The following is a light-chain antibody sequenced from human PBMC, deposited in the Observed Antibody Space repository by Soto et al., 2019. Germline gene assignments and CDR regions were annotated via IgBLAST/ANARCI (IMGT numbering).Light chain of an antibody. CDR2: GAS. CDR1: QSVSSGY. Sequence: EIVLTQSPGTLSLSPGERATLSCRASQSVSSGYLAWYQQKPGQAPRLLIYGASSRATGIPDRFSGSGSGTDFTLTSSRLEPEDFAVYYCQQFGSSYTFGQGTKLEIK. CDR3: QQFGSSYT. J-gene: IGKJ2*01. V-gene: IGKV3-20*01.